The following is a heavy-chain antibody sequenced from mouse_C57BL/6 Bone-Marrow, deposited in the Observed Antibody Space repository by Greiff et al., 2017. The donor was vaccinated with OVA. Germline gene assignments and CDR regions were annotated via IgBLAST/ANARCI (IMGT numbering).Heavy chain of an antibody. Sequence: QVQLKQPGAELVRPGSSVKLSCKASGYTFTSYWMHWVKQRPIQGLAWIGTIDPSVSENHYTQKFKDKATLTVDKSSSTAYMQLSSLTSEDSAVYYCARDYGSYFDYWGQGTTLTVSS. CDR1: GYTFTSYW. J-gene: IGHJ2*01. V-gene: IGHV1-52*01. CDR3: ARDYGSYFDY. CDR2: IDPSVSEN. D-gene: IGHD1-1*01.